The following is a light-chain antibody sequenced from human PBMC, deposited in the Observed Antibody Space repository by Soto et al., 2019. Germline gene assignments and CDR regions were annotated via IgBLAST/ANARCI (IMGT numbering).Light chain of an antibody. CDR1: SSDVGNYNY. Sequence: QSVLTQPPSASGSPGQSVTISCTGTSSDVGNYNYVSWYQQHPGKAPKLMIYEVTKRPSGVPDRFSGSESGNTASLTVSGLQAEDEADYYCSSYAGSKTLFGGGTKLTVL. CDR3: SSYAGSKTL. J-gene: IGLJ3*02. V-gene: IGLV2-8*01. CDR2: EVT.